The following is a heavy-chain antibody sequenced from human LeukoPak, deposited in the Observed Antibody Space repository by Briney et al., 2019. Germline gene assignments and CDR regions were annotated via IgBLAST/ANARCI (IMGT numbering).Heavy chain of an antibody. V-gene: IGHV3-74*03. J-gene: IGHJ4*02. D-gene: IGHD7-27*01. Sequence: GGSLRLSCVGSGFTISNYWMHWVRQAPGTGLVWVSRIHPDGSITTYADSVKGRFTISRDNAKNTLYLQMNSLRAEDTAVYYCAKDGGLWVSAHWGDSWGRGTLVTVSS. CDR2: IHPDGSIT. CDR1: GFTISNYW. CDR3: AKDGGLWVSAHWGDS.